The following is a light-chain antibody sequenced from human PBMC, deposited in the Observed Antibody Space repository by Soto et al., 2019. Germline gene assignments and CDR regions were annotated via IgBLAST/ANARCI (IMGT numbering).Light chain of an antibody. CDR3: QQYNTFWT. V-gene: IGKV1-5*03. CDR1: QTISSW. Sequence: DMQMTQSASTLSGSVGDRVNITCRPSQTISSWLAWYQQKPGKAPKLLIYKASTLKSGVPSRLSGSGSGTEFTLTISSPHPDDFATYYCQQYNTFWTFGQGTKVDNK. CDR2: KAS. J-gene: IGKJ1*01.